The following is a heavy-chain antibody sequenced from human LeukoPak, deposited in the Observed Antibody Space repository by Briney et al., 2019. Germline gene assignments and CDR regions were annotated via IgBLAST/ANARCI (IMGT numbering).Heavy chain of an antibody. Sequence: GGSLRLSCAASGFTFSSYDRNWLRQAPGKGLEWVSPISGSGSSTDHVDSVKGRFTTARDNSKNTMYMRMNSMRAGGTAVYYCANKPTLECTHGVCVVIDYWGQGTLVTVSS. CDR2: ISGSGSST. CDR3: ANKPTLECTHGVCVVIDY. CDR1: GFTFSSYD. J-gene: IGHJ4*02. D-gene: IGHD2-8*01. V-gene: IGHV3-23*01.